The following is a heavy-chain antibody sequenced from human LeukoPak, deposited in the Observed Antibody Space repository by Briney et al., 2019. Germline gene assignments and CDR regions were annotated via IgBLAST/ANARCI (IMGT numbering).Heavy chain of an antibody. J-gene: IGHJ6*02. Sequence: ASVKVSCKASGYTFTSYGISWVRQAPGQGLEWMGWISAYNGNTNYAQMLQGRVAMTTDTSTSTAYMELRSLRSDDTAVYYCARDEPIVGATAGSDYYYGMDVWGQGTTVTVSS. CDR3: ARDEPIVGATAGSDYYYGMDV. CDR2: ISAYNGNT. V-gene: IGHV1-18*01. CDR1: GYTFTSYG. D-gene: IGHD1-26*01.